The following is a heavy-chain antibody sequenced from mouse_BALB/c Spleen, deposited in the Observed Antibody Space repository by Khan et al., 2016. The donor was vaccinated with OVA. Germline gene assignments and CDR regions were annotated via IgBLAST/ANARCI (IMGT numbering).Heavy chain of an antibody. Sequence: VQLKESGGGLVQPGGSRKLSCAASGFTFSSYGMHWVRQAPERGLEWVAYISGDSNTIYYADTVKGRFIISRDNPRNTLFLQMTSLMSEDTAMYYCATSYFYGYYFDYWGPGTTLTVSS. CDR2: ISGDSNTI. CDR1: GFTFSSYG. D-gene: IGHD1-1*01. CDR3: ATSYFYGYYFDY. V-gene: IGHV5-17*02. J-gene: IGHJ2*01.